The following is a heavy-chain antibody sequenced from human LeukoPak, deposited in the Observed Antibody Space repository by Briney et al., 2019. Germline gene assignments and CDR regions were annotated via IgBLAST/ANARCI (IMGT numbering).Heavy chain of an antibody. CDR3: ARGTAGYHSSYFDY. D-gene: IGHD3-16*02. CDR2: INSDGSAT. V-gene: IGHV3-74*01. J-gene: IGHJ4*02. Sequence: PGGSLRLSCAASGFILSSYSMNWVRQAPGKGLVWVSRINSDGSATAYADSVKGRFTISRDNAENTLYLQMNSLRAEDTAVYYCARGTAGYHSSYFDYWGQGTLVTVSS. CDR1: GFILSSYS.